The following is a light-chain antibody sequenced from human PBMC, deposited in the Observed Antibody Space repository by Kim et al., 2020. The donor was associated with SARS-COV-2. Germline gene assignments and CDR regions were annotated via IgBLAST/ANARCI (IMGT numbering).Light chain of an antibody. CDR3: QQYYSTPRT. CDR1: QSVLYNNKNY. V-gene: IGKV4-1*01. J-gene: IGKJ1*01. CDR2: WTS. Sequence: RATSNGKSSQSVLYNNKNYVAWYQQKPGQPPKLLIYWTSTRESGVPDRFSGSGSGTDFTLPISSLQAEDVAVYYCQQYYSTPRTFGQGTKVDIK.